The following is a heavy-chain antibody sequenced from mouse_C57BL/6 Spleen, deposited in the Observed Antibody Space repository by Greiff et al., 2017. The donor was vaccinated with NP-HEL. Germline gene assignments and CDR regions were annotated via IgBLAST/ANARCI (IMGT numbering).Heavy chain of an antibody. CDR3: ARGGGNYYAMDY. CDR2: INPSNGGT. CDR1: GYTFTSYW. V-gene: IGHV1-53*01. J-gene: IGHJ4*01. Sequence: VQLQQPGTELVKPGASVKLSCKASGYTFTSYWMHWVTQRPGQGLEWIGNINPSNGGTNYNEKFKSKATLTVDKSSSTAYMQLSSLTSEDSAVYYCARGGGNYYAMDYWGQGTSVTVSS.